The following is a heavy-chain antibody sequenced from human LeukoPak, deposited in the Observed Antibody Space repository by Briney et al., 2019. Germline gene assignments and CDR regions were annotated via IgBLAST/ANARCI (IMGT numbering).Heavy chain of an antibody. CDR1: GNSISSGDYY. V-gene: IGHV4-30-4*01. J-gene: IGHJ5*02. Sequence: SQTLSLTCTVSGNSISSGDYYWSWIRQPPGKGLEWIGYIHYSGSSYYNPALKSRVSISVDASKNQFSLKLTSVTAADTAVYFCVSRADWFDPWGPGTLVTVSS. CDR2: IHYSGSS. CDR3: VSRADWFDP.